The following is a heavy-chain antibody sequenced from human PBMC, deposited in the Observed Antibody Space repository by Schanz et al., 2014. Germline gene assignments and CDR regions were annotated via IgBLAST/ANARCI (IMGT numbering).Heavy chain of an antibody. CDR2: IGTAGDT. CDR1: GFTLSNSD. J-gene: IGHJ4*01. Sequence: EVQLLESGGGLVQPGGSLRLSCAASGFTLSNSDMHWVRQATGAGLEWVSAIGTAGDTFYLDSVKGRFTISRDNAKNSLYLQMNSLRAEDTAVYYCAREQIMAAAGLVDYWGHGTLVTVSS. CDR3: AREQIMAAAGLVDY. V-gene: IGHV3-13*04. D-gene: IGHD6-13*01.